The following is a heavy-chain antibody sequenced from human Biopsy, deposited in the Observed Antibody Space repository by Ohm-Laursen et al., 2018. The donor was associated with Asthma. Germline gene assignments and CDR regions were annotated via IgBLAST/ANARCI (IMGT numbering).Heavy chain of an antibody. CDR2: ISVYNGNT. J-gene: IGHJ6*02. V-gene: IGHV1-18*01. Sequence: ASVKVSCKTSGYTFNSAGITWVRQAPGQGLEWMGWISVYNGNTKVAQKLQDRVTMITDTSTSTVYMELRSLRSDDTAVYFCARAVDFSHYYGIDVWGQGTTVTVS. D-gene: IGHD4-23*01. CDR1: GYTFNSAG. CDR3: ARAVDFSHYYGIDV.